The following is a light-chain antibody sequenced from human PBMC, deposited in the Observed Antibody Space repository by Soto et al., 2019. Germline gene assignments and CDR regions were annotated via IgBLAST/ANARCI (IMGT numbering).Light chain of an antibody. CDR3: QQSYNNPLT. CDR2: TAS. J-gene: IGKJ4*01. CDR1: QRISAY. Sequence: TQSPSSLSAYVVDRVTITCRASQRISAYLNWYQHKPGKAPRLLIYTASSLQSGVPSRFSGSGSGTDFTLTISSLQPEDFATYYCQQSYNNPLTFGQGTKVDIK. V-gene: IGKV1-39*01.